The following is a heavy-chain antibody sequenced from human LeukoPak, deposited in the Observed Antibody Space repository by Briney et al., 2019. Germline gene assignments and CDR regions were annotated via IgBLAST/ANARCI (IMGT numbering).Heavy chain of an antibody. V-gene: IGHV3-23*01. CDR1: GFTFTNYA. D-gene: IGHD1-1*01. Sequence: GGSLRLPCATSGFTFTNYAMTWVRQAPGKGLEWISGISKSGDITFYADSVKGRFTISRDTSKSAVYLQMNNLRAEDTAIYYCAKDASTTNNFYFFDYWGQGALATVSS. CDR2: ISKSGDIT. J-gene: IGHJ4*02. CDR3: AKDASTTNNFYFFDY.